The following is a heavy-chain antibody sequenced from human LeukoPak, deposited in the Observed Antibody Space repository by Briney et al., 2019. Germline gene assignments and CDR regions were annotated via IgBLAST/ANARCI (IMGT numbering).Heavy chain of an antibody. CDR1: GFTFSTYD. Sequence: GGSLRLSCAASGFTFSTYDMHWVRQPTGKGLEWVSAIGTIDDTYYSDSVKGRFAISRENAKNSLFLQMNSLRAGDTAVYYCAREVLDSTSRSWDLDLWGRGTLVTVSS. CDR3: AREVLDSTSRSWDLDL. D-gene: IGHD2-2*01. CDR2: IGTIDDT. V-gene: IGHV3-13*01. J-gene: IGHJ2*01.